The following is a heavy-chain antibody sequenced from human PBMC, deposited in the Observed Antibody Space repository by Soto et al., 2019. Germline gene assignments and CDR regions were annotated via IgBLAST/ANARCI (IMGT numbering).Heavy chain of an antibody. Sequence: QVQLVQSGAEVKKPGASVKVSCKASGYTFTSYGISWVRQAPGQGLEWMGWISAYNGNTNYAQKLQGRVTMTTDTSTSTAYIELRGLRSDDPAVYYWARKSSSSCHDYWGQGTLVTVSS. CDR2: ISAYNGNT. V-gene: IGHV1-18*01. J-gene: IGHJ4*02. CDR1: GYTFTSYG. CDR3: ARKSSSSCHDY. D-gene: IGHD6-13*01.